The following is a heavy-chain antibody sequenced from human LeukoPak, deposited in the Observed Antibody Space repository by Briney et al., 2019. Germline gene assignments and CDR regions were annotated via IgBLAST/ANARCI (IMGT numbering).Heavy chain of an antibody. Sequence: QSGGSLRLSCAASGFTFSGYDMHWLRQTPAKGLEWVAAIGIPGDTYYPASVKGRFTISGENTKSSFYLQMNSLRAEDTAVYFCARAHVGAGLALDVWGRGTLVTVSS. J-gene: IGHJ3*01. CDR1: GFTFSGYD. CDR2: IGIPGDT. D-gene: IGHD1-26*01. V-gene: IGHV3-13*01. CDR3: ARAHVGAGLALDV.